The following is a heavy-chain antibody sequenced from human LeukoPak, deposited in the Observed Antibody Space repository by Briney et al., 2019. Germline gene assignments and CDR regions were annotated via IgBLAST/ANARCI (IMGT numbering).Heavy chain of an antibody. CDR3: ARDYYDSSSYPVFDY. Sequence: GGSLRLSCAASGFTFSSYSMNWVRQAPGKGLEWVSSISSSSSYIYYADSVKGRFTISRDNDENSLYLQMNSLRAEDTAVYYCARDYYDSSSYPVFDYWGQGTLVTVSS. V-gene: IGHV3-21*01. D-gene: IGHD3-22*01. CDR1: GFTFSSYS. J-gene: IGHJ4*02. CDR2: ISSSSSYI.